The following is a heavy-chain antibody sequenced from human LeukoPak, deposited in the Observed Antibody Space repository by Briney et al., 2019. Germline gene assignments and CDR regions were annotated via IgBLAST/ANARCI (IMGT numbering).Heavy chain of an antibody. J-gene: IGHJ3*02. V-gene: IGHV1-18*01. Sequence: ASVKVSCKASGYTFTSYGITWVRQAPGQGLEWMGWISGYKGNTNYAQKLQGRVTMTTDTSTSTAYMELSSLRSAHTAVYYCASGVLRTIAFDIWGQGTMVTVSS. CDR1: GYTFTSYG. CDR3: ASGVLRTIAFDI. CDR2: ISGYKGNT. D-gene: IGHD2/OR15-2a*01.